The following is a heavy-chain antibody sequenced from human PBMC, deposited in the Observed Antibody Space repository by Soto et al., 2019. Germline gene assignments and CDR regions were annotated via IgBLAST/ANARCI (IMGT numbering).Heavy chain of an antibody. D-gene: IGHD3-22*01. Sequence: ASVKVSCTASGYTFTSSGISWVRQAPGQGLEWMGGISAYNGTTNYAQKLQGRVTMTTDTCTSTADMELRSRRSDDTAVYYCARDFLVNKYYYDSSGSPGAFDIWG. CDR1: GYTFTSSG. CDR2: ISAYNGTT. CDR3: ARDFLVNKYYYDSSGSPGAFDI. V-gene: IGHV1-18*01. J-gene: IGHJ3*02.